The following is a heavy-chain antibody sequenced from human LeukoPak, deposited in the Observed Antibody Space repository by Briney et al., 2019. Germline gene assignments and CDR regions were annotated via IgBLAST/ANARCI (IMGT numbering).Heavy chain of an antibody. CDR1: GGTFSSNA. J-gene: IGHJ6*02. V-gene: IGHV1-69*04. Sequence: SVKVSCKASGGTFSSNAISWVRQAPGQGLEWMGRIIPILGIANYAQKFQGRVTITADKSTSTAYMELSSLRSEDTAVYYCARDSSRSGYNYYGMDVWGQGTTVTVSS. CDR3: ARDSSRSGYNYYGMDV. D-gene: IGHD2-15*01. CDR2: IIPILGIA.